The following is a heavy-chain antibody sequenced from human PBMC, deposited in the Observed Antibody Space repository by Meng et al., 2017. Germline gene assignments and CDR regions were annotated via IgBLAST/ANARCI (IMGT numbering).Heavy chain of an antibody. CDR1: GLRFTVAW. CDR2: IERKSDGGTI. Sequence: DVQRGESGGGLGKPGGSLRLACVASGLRFTVAWMSWVRQAPGKGLEWVGRIERKSDGGTIYYAAPVKGRFTISRDDSKNTLYLQMDSLINEDTAVYFCATGAAAADHWGQGTLVTVSS. V-gene: IGHV3-15*04. CDR3: ATGAAAADH. D-gene: IGHD6-13*01. J-gene: IGHJ4*02.